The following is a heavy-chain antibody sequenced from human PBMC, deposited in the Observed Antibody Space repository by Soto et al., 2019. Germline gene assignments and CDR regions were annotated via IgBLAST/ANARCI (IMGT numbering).Heavy chain of an antibody. Sequence: QVQLVQSGDEVKKPGSSVKVSCKASGDTLSTHGISWVRTAPGQGLEWMGGTIPIIGTTDYAEKFQGRVTITSDESTTTSYTELSSLRPYDTAVDYCAAGDSSATVDHWVNGTLVSVS. CDR3: AAGDSSATVDH. J-gene: IGHJ4*01. CDR1: GDTLSTHG. V-gene: IGHV1-69*01. CDR2: TIPIIGTT. D-gene: IGHD4-4*01.